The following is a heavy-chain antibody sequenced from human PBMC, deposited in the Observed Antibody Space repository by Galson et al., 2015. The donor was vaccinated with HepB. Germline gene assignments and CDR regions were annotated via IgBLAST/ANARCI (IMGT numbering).Heavy chain of an antibody. D-gene: IGHD2-2*01. CDR3: ARSPRYCSSTSCSAALNWFDP. CDR2: IYYSGST. Sequence: ETLSLTCTVSGGSISSSSYYWGWIRQPPGKGLEWIGSIYYSGSTYYNPSLKSRVTISVDTSKNQFSLKLSSVTAADTAVYYCARSPRYCSSTSCSAALNWFDPWGQGTLVTVSS. J-gene: IGHJ5*02. V-gene: IGHV4-39*07. CDR1: GGSISSSSYY.